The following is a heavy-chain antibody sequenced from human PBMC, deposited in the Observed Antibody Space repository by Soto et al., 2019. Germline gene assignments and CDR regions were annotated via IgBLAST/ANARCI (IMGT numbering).Heavy chain of an antibody. J-gene: IGHJ3*02. V-gene: IGHV1-3*01. CDR2: INAGNGNT. CDR3: ARDRWGRSYCRAFDI. Sequence: ASVKVSCKASGYTFTSYAMHWVRQAPGQRREWMGWINAGNGNTKYSQKLQGRVTKTRDTSASTAYMELSRLRYEDTAVYYCARDRWGRSYCRAFDIWGQGRMGTV. D-gene: IGHD1-26*01. CDR1: GYTFTSYA.